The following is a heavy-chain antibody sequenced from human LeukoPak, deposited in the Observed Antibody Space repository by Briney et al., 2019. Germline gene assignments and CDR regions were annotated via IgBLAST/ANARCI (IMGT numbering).Heavy chain of an antibody. V-gene: IGHV5-51*01. D-gene: IGHD3-10*01. CDR3: ARGAYGSGSYYNYYGMDV. Sequence: GESLKISCKGSGYTFATRWLAWVRQMPGRGLEWMGIIYPDDSDAIYSPSFQGQVTISADKSISTAYLQWSSLKASDSAMYYCARGAYGSGSYYNYYGMDVWGQGTTGTVSS. CDR1: GYTFATRW. J-gene: IGHJ6*02. CDR2: IYPDDSDA.